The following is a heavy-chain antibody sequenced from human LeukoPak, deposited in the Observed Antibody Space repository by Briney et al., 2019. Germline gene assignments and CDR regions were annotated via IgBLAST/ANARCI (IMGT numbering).Heavy chain of an antibody. CDR2: INPNSGGT. CDR3: ARAGYCSDGKCYTFDY. CDR1: GYTFTGYS. Sequence: ASVKVSCKASGYTFTGYSMHWVRQAPGQGLEWMGWINPNSGGTDCAQRFQGRVTMTRDTSITMIYMEMCSLTPDDTAVYYCARAGYCSDGKCYTFDYWGQGTLVTVSS. V-gene: IGHV1-2*02. D-gene: IGHD2-15*01. J-gene: IGHJ4*02.